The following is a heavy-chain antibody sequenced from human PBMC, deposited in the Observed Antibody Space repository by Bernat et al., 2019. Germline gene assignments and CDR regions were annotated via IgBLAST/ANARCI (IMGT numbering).Heavy chain of an antibody. CDR1: GFMFNTYG. V-gene: IGHV3-33*05. CDR3: GRGHPDLFDS. CDR2: ISYDGTTK. J-gene: IGHJ4*02. Sequence: VQLVESGGGVVQPGTSLRLSCAASGFMFNTYGMLWVRLAPGKGLEWVAVISYDGTTKNYIESVRERLTIARDDSKNTLYMQMNSMRSDDTAVYSCGRGHPDLFDSWGQGTLVTVSS.